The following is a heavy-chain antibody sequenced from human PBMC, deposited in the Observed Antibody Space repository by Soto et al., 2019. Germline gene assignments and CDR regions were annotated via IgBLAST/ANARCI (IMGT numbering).Heavy chain of an antibody. CDR2: INHSGST. D-gene: IGHD2-2*02. Sequence: SETLSLPCAVYGGSFSGYYWSWIRQPPGKGLEWIGEINHSGSTNYNPSLKSRVTISVDTSKNQFSLKLSSVTAADTAVYYCARGLGYCSSTSCYSDYWGQGTLVTVSS. V-gene: IGHV4-34*01. CDR3: ARGLGYCSSTSCYSDY. CDR1: GGSFSGYY. J-gene: IGHJ4*02.